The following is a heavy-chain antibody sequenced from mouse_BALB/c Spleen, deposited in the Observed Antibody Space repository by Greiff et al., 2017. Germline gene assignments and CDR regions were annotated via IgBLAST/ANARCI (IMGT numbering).Heavy chain of an antibody. Sequence: EVQRVESGPGLVKPSQSLSLTCTVTGYSITSDYAWNWIRQFPGNKLEWMGYISYSGSTSYNPSHKSRISITRDTSKNQFFLQLNSVTTEDTATYYCARVYGSSYLDYWGQGTTLTVSS. V-gene: IGHV3-2*02. CDR2: ISYSGST. D-gene: IGHD1-1*01. J-gene: IGHJ2*01. CDR3: ARVYGSSYLDY. CDR1: GYSITSDYA.